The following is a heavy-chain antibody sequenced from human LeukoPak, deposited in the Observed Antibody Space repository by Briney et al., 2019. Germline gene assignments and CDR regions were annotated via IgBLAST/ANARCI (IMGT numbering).Heavy chain of an antibody. CDR2: INSDASTI. V-gene: IGHV3-74*01. J-gene: IGHJ4*02. CDR3: AREDCTIGAVCSSLLDH. CDR1: GLTFSSDW. D-gene: IGHD2-8*01. Sequence: GRSLRLSCAASGLTFSSDWMHWVRQVPGKGLVWVSRINSDASTINYADSVKGRFTISGDNAKNTLHLQMNNLRAEDTAVYYCAREDCTIGAVCSSLLDHWGRGTLVTVSS.